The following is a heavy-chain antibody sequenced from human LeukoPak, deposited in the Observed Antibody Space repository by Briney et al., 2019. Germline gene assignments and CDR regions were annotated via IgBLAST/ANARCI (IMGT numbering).Heavy chain of an antibody. J-gene: IGHJ4*02. CDR2: IYYSGIT. CDR3: ARDRGIMLTFGGIVAKGAHY. Sequence: SETLSLTCTVSGGSISSNGYYWGWIRQSPGEGLEWIGNIYYSGITYYNASLKSRVTISVDTSKNQFSLKVRSVTAADTALYYCARDRGIMLTFGGIVAKGAHYWGQGTLVTVSS. CDR1: GGSISSNGYY. D-gene: IGHD3-16*02. V-gene: IGHV4-39*07.